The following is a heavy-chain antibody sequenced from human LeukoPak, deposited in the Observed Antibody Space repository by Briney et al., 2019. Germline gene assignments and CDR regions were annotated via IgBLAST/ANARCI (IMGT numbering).Heavy chain of an antibody. CDR3: ASGIRGYSYGSDY. V-gene: IGHV5-51*01. D-gene: IGHD5-18*01. CDR1: GYSFTTNW. CDR2: IYPGDSDT. Sequence: GESLKSSCKGSGYSFTTNWIGWVRQMPGKGREWMGIIYPGDSDTRYSPSFQGQVTISADKTISTAYLQWSSLKASDTAMYYCASGIRGYSYGSDYWGQGTLVTVSS. J-gene: IGHJ4*02.